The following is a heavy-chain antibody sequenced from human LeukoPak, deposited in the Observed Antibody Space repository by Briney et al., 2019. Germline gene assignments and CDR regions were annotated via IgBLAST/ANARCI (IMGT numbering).Heavy chain of an antibody. CDR2: ISGSGDST. CDR3: AKGIAVAGTGYFDY. CDR1: GFTFSSYA. D-gene: IGHD6-13*01. V-gene: IGHV3-23*01. J-gene: IGHJ4*02. Sequence: GGSLRLSCAASGFTFSSYAMSWVRQAPGKGLEWVSAISGSGDSTYYADSVKGRFTISRDNSKNTLYLQMNTLRAEDTAVYYCAKGIAVAGTGYFDYWGQGILVTVSS.